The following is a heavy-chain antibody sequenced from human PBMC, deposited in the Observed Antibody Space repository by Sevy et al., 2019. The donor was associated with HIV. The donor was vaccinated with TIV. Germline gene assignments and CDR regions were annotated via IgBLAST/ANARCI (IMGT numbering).Heavy chain of an antibody. CDR3: EKGHPFRCSSYIFDF. J-gene: IGHJ4*02. CDR2: ISCDGRGT. D-gene: IGHD6-13*01. CDR1: GFTFDEIA. Sequence: GGSLRLSCTASGFTFDEIAMHWVRQAPGKSLEWVSVISCDGRGTTYAESVKGRFTVSRDNNKNSVYLHMNSLRVDDTALYYCEKGHPFRCSSYIFDFWGQGTLVTVSS. V-gene: IGHV3-43D*03.